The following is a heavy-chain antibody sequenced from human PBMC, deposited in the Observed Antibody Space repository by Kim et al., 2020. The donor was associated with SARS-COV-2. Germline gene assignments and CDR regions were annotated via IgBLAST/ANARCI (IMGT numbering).Heavy chain of an antibody. CDR2: ISAYNGNT. D-gene: IGHD2-2*01. CDR3: ARDLDPGYCSSTSCSNSQLYNYYGMDV. V-gene: IGHV1-18*04. Sequence: ASVKVSCKASGYTFTSYGISWVRQAPGQGLEWMGWISAYNGNTNYAQKLQGRVTMTTDTSTSTAYMELRSLRSDDTAVYYCARDLDPGYCSSTSCSNSQLYNYYGMDVWGQGTTVTVSS. J-gene: IGHJ6*02. CDR1: GYTFTSYG.